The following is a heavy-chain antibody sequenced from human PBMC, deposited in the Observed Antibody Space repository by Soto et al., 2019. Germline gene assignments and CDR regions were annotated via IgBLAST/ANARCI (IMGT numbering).Heavy chain of an antibody. Sequence: QVQLQESGPGLVKPSETLSLTCTVSGGSISSHYWSWIRQPPGKGLEWIGYIHYSGSSKYSPSLKSRVTISLDTSKNQFSLKLNSVTAADTAVYYCARDDYRGDRDYGMDVWGQGTTVTVSS. CDR1: GGSISSHY. CDR2: IHYSGSS. V-gene: IGHV4-59*11. D-gene: IGHD2-21*02. CDR3: ARDDYRGDRDYGMDV. J-gene: IGHJ6*02.